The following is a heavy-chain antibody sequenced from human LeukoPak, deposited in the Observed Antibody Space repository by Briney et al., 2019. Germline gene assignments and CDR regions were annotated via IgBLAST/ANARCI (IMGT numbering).Heavy chain of an antibody. Sequence: PSETLSLTCTVSGGSISSYYWSWIRQPPGKGLEWIGYIYYSGSTNYNPSLKSRVTISVDTSKNQFSLKLSSVTAADTAVYYCARHFGYRLDYWGQGTLVTVSS. CDR1: GGSISSYY. CDR2: IYYSGST. CDR3: ARHFGYRLDY. D-gene: IGHD5-18*01. J-gene: IGHJ4*02. V-gene: IGHV4-59*08.